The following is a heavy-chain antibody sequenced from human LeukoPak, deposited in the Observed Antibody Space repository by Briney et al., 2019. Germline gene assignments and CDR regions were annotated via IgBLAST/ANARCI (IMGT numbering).Heavy chain of an antibody. CDR2: ISGSGGTT. V-gene: IGHV3-23*01. D-gene: IGHD2-2*02. CDR1: GFTFSSYA. Sequence: PGGSLRLSCAASGFTFSSYAMSWVRQAPGRGLEWVSVISGSGGTTYYTDSVKGRFTISRDNSKNTLYLQMNSLRAEDTAVYYCAKDLVVVPAAILLDAFDIWGQGTMVTVSS. CDR3: AKDLVVVPAAILLDAFDI. J-gene: IGHJ3*02.